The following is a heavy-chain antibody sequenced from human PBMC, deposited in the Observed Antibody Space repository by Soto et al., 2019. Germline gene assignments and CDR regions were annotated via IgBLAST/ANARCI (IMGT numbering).Heavy chain of an antibody. CDR3: ARSRWELRS. CDR1: GGSVSRGSYY. Sequence: SETLSLTCTVSGGSVSRGSYYWSGIRQPPGKGLEGIGYIYYSGSTNCNPSPKSRGTISVDTSKNEFSLHLSSVTAADTAVYYCARSRWELRSWGQGTLVTVSS. CDR2: IYYSGST. J-gene: IGHJ4*02. V-gene: IGHV4-61*01. D-gene: IGHD1-26*01.